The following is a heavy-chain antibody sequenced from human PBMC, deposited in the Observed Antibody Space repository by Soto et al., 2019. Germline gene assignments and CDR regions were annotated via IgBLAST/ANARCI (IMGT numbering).Heavy chain of an antibody. CDR1: GFTFSSYW. CDR2: INSDGSST. V-gene: IGHV3-74*01. D-gene: IGHD6-13*01. CDR3: ARVREAAAGTFYYYYGMDV. Sequence: GGSLRLSCAASGFTFSSYWMHWVRQAPGKGLVWVSRINSDGSSTSYADSVKGRFTISRDNAKNTLYLQMNSLRAEDTAVYYCARVREAAAGTFYYYYGMDVWGQGTTVTVSS. J-gene: IGHJ6*02.